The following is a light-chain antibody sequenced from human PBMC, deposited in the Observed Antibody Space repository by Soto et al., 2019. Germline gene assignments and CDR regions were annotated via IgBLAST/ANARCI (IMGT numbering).Light chain of an antibody. V-gene: IGKV3-15*01. CDR1: PSVSSN. Sequence: EIVMTQSPGTLSVSPGERATLSCRASPSVSSNLAWYQKKPGQAPRILIYGASTRATGIPARFSGSGSGTEFNLTISSLQSEDFAVYDCQQYNNWPITFGQGTRLEIK. CDR3: QQYNNWPIT. J-gene: IGKJ5*01. CDR2: GAS.